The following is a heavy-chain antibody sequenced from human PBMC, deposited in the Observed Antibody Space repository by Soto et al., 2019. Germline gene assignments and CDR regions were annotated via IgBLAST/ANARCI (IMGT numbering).Heavy chain of an antibody. V-gene: IGHV3-23*01. CDR1: GITFSSYA. D-gene: IGHD3-10*01. CDR2: ISGSGGTT. Sequence: GVSLRLSCAASGITFSSYAMSWVRQAPGKGLEWVSGISGSGGTTYYADTVKGRFTISRDNSKNTLYLQMNSLRAEDTAVYYCAKDLPERGSGIYYYYMDVWDKGTTVTVSS. CDR3: AKDLPERGSGIYYYYMDV. J-gene: IGHJ6*03.